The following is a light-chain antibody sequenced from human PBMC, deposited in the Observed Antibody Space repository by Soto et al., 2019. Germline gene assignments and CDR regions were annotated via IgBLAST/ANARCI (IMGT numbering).Light chain of an antibody. CDR1: SSDVGAYNY. CDR2: EVS. Sequence: QSALTQPASVSGSPGQSITISCTGTSSDVGAYNYVSWYQQHPGKAPKLMIYEVSSRPSGVSNPFSGSKSANTASLTISGLQAGDEADYYCSSYTSSSTWLFGGGTKLTVL. CDR3: SSYTSSSTWL. J-gene: IGLJ3*02. V-gene: IGLV2-14*03.